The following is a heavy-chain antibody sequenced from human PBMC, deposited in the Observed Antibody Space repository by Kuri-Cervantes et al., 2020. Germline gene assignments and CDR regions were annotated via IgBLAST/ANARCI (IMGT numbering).Heavy chain of an antibody. D-gene: IGHD3-10*01. Sequence: GGSLRLSCAASGLTFSSYSMNWVRQAPGKGLEWVSSISSSSSYIYYADSVKGRFTISRDNAKNSLYLQMNSLRAEDTAVYYCAGEFGRPAQWFREEKAFDIWGQGTMVTVSS. J-gene: IGHJ3*02. CDR2: ISSSSSYI. CDR3: AGEFGRPAQWFREEKAFDI. V-gene: IGHV3-21*01. CDR1: GLTFSSYS.